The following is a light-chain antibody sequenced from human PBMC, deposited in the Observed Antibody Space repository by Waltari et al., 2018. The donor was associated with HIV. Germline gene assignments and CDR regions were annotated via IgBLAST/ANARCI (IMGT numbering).Light chain of an antibody. CDR1: SSNIGSNY. V-gene: IGLV1-47*01. Sequence: QSVLTQPPSASGTRGQRVTIPCSGSSSNIGSNYVYWYQQLPGTAPKLLFYRNNQRPSGVPDRFSGSKSGTSASLAISGLRSEDEADYYCATWDDSLNVVFGGGTKLTVL. CDR2: RNN. J-gene: IGLJ3*02. CDR3: ATWDDSLNVV.